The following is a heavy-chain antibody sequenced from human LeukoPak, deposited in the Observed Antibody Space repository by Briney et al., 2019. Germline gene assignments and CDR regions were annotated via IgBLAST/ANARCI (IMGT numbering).Heavy chain of an antibody. J-gene: IGHJ4*02. V-gene: IGHV1-46*01. CDR2: INPSGGST. D-gene: IGHD6-19*01. Sequence: ASVKVSCKASGYTFTSYGISWVRQAPGQGLEWMGIINPSGGSTSYAQKFQGRVTMTRDTSTSTVYMELSSLRSEDTAVYYCARGMILIAVAAPFDYWGQGTLVTVSS. CDR3: ARGMILIAVAAPFDY. CDR1: GYTFTSYG.